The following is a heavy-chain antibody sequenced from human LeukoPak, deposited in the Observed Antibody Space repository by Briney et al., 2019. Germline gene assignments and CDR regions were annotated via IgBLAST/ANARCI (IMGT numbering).Heavy chain of an antibody. CDR2: IIPIFGTA. V-gene: IGHV1-69*13. CDR1: GYTFTSYG. CDR3: ARVPSEKGESYYYYGMDV. J-gene: IGHJ6*02. Sequence: SVKVSCKASGYTFTSYGISWVRQAPGQGVEWMGGIIPIFGTANYAQKFQGRVTITADESTSTAYMELSSLRSEDTAVYYCARVPSEKGESYYYYGMDVWGQGTTVTVSS.